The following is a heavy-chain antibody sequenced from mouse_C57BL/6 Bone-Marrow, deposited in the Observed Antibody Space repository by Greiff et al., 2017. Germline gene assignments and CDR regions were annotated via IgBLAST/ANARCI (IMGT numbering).Heavy chain of an antibody. J-gene: IGHJ2*01. CDR1: GFTFSDYG. Sequence: EVMLVESGGGLVKPGGSLKLSCAASGFTFSDYGMHWVRQAPEKGLEWVAYISSGSSTIYYADTVKGRFAISRDNAKNTLFLQMTSLRSEDTAMYYCARLASYYFDYWGQGTTLTVSS. V-gene: IGHV5-17*01. CDR2: ISSGSSTI. CDR3: ARLASYYFDY.